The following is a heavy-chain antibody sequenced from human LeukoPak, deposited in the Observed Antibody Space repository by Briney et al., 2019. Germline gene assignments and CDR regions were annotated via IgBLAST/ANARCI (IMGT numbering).Heavy chain of an antibody. CDR3: ARHGGHDYSNFAWFDP. V-gene: IGHV4-34*01. CDR1: GGSFSGYY. CDR2: INHSGST. Sequence: SETLSLTCAVYGGSFSGYYWSWIRQPPGKGLEWIGEINHSGSTNYNPSLKSRVTISVDTSKNQFSLKLSSVTAADTGVYYCARHGGHDYSNFAWFDPWGQGTLVTVSS. D-gene: IGHD4-11*01. J-gene: IGHJ5*02.